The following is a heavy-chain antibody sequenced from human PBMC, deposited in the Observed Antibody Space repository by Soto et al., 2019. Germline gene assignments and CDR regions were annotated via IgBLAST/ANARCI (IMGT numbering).Heavy chain of an antibody. J-gene: IGHJ3*02. Sequence: QVQLQESGPGLVKPSQTLSLTCTVSGGSISSGGYYWSWIRQHPGKGLEWIGYIYYSGSTYYNPSLMSRVTISVDTSKNQFSLKLSSVTAADTAVYYCARGYSSSWYSAFDIWGQGTMVTVSS. CDR3: ARGYSSSWYSAFDI. V-gene: IGHV4-31*03. D-gene: IGHD6-13*01. CDR1: GGSISSGGYY. CDR2: IYYSGST.